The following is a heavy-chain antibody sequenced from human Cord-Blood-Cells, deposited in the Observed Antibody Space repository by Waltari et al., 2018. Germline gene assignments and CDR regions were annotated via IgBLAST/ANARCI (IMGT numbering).Heavy chain of an antibody. CDR2: INPNSGNT. V-gene: IGHV1-8*01. Sequence: QVQLVQSGAEVKKPGASVKVYCKASGYTFTSYDINWVRPATGQGPEWMGWINPNSGNTGYSQKFQGRVTMTRNTSISTAYMELSSLRSEDTAVYYCAMHERGYSYGYYYYYGMDVWGQGTTVTVSS. CDR1: GYTFTSYD. D-gene: IGHD5-18*01. CDR3: AMHERGYSYGYYYYYGMDV. J-gene: IGHJ6*02.